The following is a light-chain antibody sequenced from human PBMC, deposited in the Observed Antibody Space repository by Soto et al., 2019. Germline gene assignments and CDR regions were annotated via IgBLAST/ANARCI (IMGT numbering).Light chain of an antibody. CDR1: SSDVGGYNY. V-gene: IGLV2-14*01. J-gene: IGLJ1*01. CDR2: EVS. Sequence: SVLTQPASVSVSPGQSITISCTGTSSDVGGYNYVSWYQQHPGKAPKLMIYEVSNRPSGVSNRFSGSKSGNTASLTISGLQAEDEADYYCSSYTSSSTRVFGTGTKVTVL. CDR3: SSYTSSSTRV.